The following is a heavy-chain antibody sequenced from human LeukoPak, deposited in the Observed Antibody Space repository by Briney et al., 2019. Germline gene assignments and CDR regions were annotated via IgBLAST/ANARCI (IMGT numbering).Heavy chain of an antibody. Sequence: KGGESLKISCKGSGYSFASYWIGWVRQVPGKGLEWMGIIYPGDSDTRYSPSFQGQVTVSADKSINTAYMEWSSLKASDTAVYYCARRANRDGYNYDYYDYWGQGTLVSVSS. V-gene: IGHV5-51*01. CDR2: IYPGDSDT. CDR3: ARRANRDGYNYDYYDY. CDR1: GYSFASYW. D-gene: IGHD5-24*01. J-gene: IGHJ4*02.